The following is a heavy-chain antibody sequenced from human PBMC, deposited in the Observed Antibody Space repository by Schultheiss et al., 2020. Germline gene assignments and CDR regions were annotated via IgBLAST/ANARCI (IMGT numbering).Heavy chain of an antibody. CDR1: GYNFTNHW. CDR2: IFPGDSDT. CDR3: ARYKQVTWWFDP. J-gene: IGHJ5*02. V-gene: IGHV5-51*01. Sequence: VESLKISCKGSGYNFTNHWIGWVRQMPGKGLEYMAIIFPGDSDTRYSPSFQGQVTISADKSISTAYLQWSSLKASDTAMYYCARYKQVTWWFDPWGQGTLVTVSS. D-gene: IGHD2-21*02.